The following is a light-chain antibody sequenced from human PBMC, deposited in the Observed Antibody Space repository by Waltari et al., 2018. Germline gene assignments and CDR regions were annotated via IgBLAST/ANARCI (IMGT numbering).Light chain of an antibody. J-gene: IGKJ2*01. CDR1: QGISSF. CDR3: QQLNSYPYT. CDR2: AAS. V-gene: IGKV1-9*01. Sequence: IQLTQSPSSLSASIGDRVTITCRASQGISSFLAWYQQKPGKAPELLIYAASTWESGVPSRFSGSGSGTEFTLTISSLQPEGFAAYYCQQLNSYPYTFGQGTKLEIK.